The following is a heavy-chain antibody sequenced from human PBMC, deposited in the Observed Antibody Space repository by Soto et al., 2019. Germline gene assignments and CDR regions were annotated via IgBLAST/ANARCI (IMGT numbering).Heavy chain of an antibody. V-gene: IGHV3-23*01. CDR3: AKAGDYHGSESYLPVEY. CDR2: ISGSGGRT. CDR1: GFTFSTYA. Sequence: EVQLLESGGVLVQPGGSLRLSCAASGFTFSTYAMTWVRQAPGKGLEWVSSISGSGGRTYYADSVKGRFTISRDNSKNTLYLQTNSLRADETAVYYCAKAGDYHGSESYLPVEYWGQGTLVPVSS. J-gene: IGHJ4*02. D-gene: IGHD3-10*01.